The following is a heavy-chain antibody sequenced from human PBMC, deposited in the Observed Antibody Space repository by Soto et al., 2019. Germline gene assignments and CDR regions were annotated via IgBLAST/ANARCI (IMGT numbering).Heavy chain of an antibody. Sequence: EVQLVESGGGLVQPGGSLRLSCGASGFSFRSHWMHWVRQAPGKGLMWVSQINTDGRATSYADSVKGRFTISRDNAKNTLYLQMNSLRVEDTAVYFCAREVLSNHDYAGFDIWGQGTLVTVSP. D-gene: IGHD2-2*01. J-gene: IGHJ3*02. CDR3: AREVLSNHDYAGFDI. CDR1: GFSFRSHW. V-gene: IGHV3-74*01. CDR2: INTDGRAT.